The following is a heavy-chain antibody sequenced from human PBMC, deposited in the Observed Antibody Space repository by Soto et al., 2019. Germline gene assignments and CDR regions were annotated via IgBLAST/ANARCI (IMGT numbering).Heavy chain of an antibody. CDR2: ISSSSSYI. J-gene: IGHJ4*02. Sequence: EVQLVESGGGLVKPGGSLRLSCAASGFTFSSYGMNWVRQAPGKGLEWVSSISSSSSYIYYADSVKGRFTISRDNAKNSLYLQMNSLRAEDTAVYYCARDPYCSGGSCRDYWGQGTLVTVSS. V-gene: IGHV3-21*01. CDR3: ARDPYCSGGSCRDY. D-gene: IGHD2-15*01. CDR1: GFTFSSYG.